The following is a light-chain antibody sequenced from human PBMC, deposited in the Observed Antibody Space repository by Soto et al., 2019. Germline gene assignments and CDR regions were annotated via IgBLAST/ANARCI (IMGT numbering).Light chain of an antibody. CDR1: QSVSSN. Sequence: EIVMTQSPATLSVSPGERATLSCSASQSVSSNLAWYQQEPGQAPRLLIYGASTRATGIPDRFSGSGSGTEFTLTISSLQSEDFAVYYCQQYNNWPPLTFGGGTKVEIK. J-gene: IGKJ4*01. CDR2: GAS. CDR3: QQYNNWPPLT. V-gene: IGKV3-15*01.